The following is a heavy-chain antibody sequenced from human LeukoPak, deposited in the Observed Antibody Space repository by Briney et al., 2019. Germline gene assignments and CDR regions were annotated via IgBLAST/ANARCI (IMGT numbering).Heavy chain of an antibody. V-gene: IGHV3-7*04. Sequence: PGGSLRLSCAASGYPFVNNWMTWVRQAPGKGLEWVDTIKQDGRETYYVDSVKGRFSISRDNARDSMYLQMNILRAEDAAVYYCARARYCANSVCHIGGGLDVWGPGTTVTVSS. D-gene: IGHD2-8*01. CDR3: ARARYCANSVCHIGGGLDV. CDR2: IKQDGRET. J-gene: IGHJ6*02. CDR1: GYPFVNNW.